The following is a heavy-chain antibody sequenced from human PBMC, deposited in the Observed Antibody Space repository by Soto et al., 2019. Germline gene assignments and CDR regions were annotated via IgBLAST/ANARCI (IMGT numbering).Heavy chain of an antibody. CDR3: AKGRSGYSSGWSFDY. V-gene: IGHV3-23*01. Sequence: EVQLLESGGGLVQPGGSLRLSCAASGFTFSSYAMSWVRQAPGKGLEWVSSISGSGTSAYYADSVKGRFTISRDNSKNTLYLQMNSLRAEDTAVYYGAKGRSGYSSGWSFDYWGQGTLVTVSS. CDR2: ISGSGTSA. J-gene: IGHJ4*02. CDR1: GFTFSSYA. D-gene: IGHD6-19*01.